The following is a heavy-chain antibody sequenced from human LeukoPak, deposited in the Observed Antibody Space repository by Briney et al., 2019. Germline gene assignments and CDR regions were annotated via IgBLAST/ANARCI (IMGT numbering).Heavy chain of an antibody. V-gene: IGHV4-30-2*06. Sequence: PSETLSLTCSVSGVSIKYAGYYWAWMRQSPGKGLEWIGYIHHSGTTDYNPSLKSRVTISVDTSKNQFSLKLSSVTAADTAVYYCASPSIIGLGDYWGQGTLVTVSS. CDR3: ASPSIIGLGDY. CDR2: IHHSGTT. D-gene: IGHD3-16*01. J-gene: IGHJ4*02. CDR1: GVSIKYAGYY.